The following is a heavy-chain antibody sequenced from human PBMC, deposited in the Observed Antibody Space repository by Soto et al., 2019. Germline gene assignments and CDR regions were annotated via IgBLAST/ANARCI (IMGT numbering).Heavy chain of an antibody. V-gene: IGHV3-23*01. J-gene: IGHJ4*02. D-gene: IGHD6-13*01. CDR3: ARRSSSWYFDY. CDR2: ISGSDGST. Sequence: EVQLLESGGGLVQPGGSLRLSCAASGFTFSNYAMNWVRQAPGKGLEWVSVISGSDGSTYYADSVKGRFTISRDNSKNTLHLQMNSLRDEDTAVYYCARRSSSWYFDYWGQGTLVTVSS. CDR1: GFTFSNYA.